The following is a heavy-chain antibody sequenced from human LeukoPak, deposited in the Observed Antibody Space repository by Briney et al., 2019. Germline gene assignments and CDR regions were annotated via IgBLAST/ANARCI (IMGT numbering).Heavy chain of an antibody. CDR2: VYYSGST. CDR3: ARAGGAPNLWFGEFDAFDI. V-gene: IGHV4-39*01. D-gene: IGHD3-10*01. Sequence: SETLSLTCSVSGSSIRNSHYYWVWIRQPPRKGLEWIGSVYYSGSTFYSPSLKSRVTISVDTSKNQFSLKLSSVTAADTAVYYCARAGGAPNLWFGEFDAFDIWGQGTMVTVSS. J-gene: IGHJ3*02. CDR1: GSSIRNSHYY.